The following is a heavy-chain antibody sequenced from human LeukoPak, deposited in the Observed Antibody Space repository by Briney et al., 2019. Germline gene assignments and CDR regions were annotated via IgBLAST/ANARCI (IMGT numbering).Heavy chain of an antibody. V-gene: IGHV3-21*05. CDR2: ISSSSSYT. CDR1: GFTFSSYA. CDR3: AREYGDSVY. D-gene: IGHD4-17*01. Sequence: GSLRLSCAASGFTFSSYAIHWVRQAPGKGLEWVSYISSSSSYTNYADSVKGRFTISRDNAKNSLYLQMNSLRAEDTAVYYCAREYGDSVYWGQGTLVTVSS. J-gene: IGHJ4*02.